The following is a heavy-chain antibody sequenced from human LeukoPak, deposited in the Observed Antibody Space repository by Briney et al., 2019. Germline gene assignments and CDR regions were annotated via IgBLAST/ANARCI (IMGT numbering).Heavy chain of an antibody. CDR2: VYPTGTT. D-gene: IGHD3-22*01. Sequence: SETLSLTCAVYGGSFSGYYWCWIRQPPEKGLEWIGEVYPTGTTHYNPSLKSRVTISLRRSENQFSLNLNSVTAADSAVYYCARMSNSGYYFFDYWGQETLVTVSS. V-gene: IGHV4-34*01. CDR1: GGSFSGYY. CDR3: ARMSNSGYYFFDY. J-gene: IGHJ4*02.